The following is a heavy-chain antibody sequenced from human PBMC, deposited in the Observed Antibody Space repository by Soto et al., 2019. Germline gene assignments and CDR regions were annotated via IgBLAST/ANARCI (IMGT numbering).Heavy chain of an antibody. J-gene: IGHJ3*02. CDR1: GGSFSGYY. CDR2: INHSGST. CDR3: EGVWFGALFGLEDAFDI. D-gene: IGHD3-10*01. V-gene: IGHV4-34*01. Sequence: SETLALTCAVYGGSFSGYYWSWIRPPPGKGLGGIGEINHSGSTNYNPSRKRRVTISGATPKNQFPLKLSSVTAADTAVYYCEGVWFGALFGLEDAFDIWGQGTMVTVSS.